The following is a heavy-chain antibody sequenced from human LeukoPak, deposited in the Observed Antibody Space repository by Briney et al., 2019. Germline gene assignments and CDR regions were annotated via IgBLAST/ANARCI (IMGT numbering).Heavy chain of an antibody. D-gene: IGHD4-11*01. CDR2: IYTSGST. CDR3: ARGGLVEYSNYRYYYYYYGMDV. CDR1: GGSISSYY. V-gene: IGHV4-4*07. J-gene: IGHJ6*02. Sequence: SETLSLTCTVSGGSISSYYWSWLRQPAGKVLEWIGRIYTSGSTNYNPSFKSRVTMSVDTSKNQFSLKLSSVTAADTAVYYCARGGLVEYSNYRYYYYYYGMDVWGQGTTVTVSS.